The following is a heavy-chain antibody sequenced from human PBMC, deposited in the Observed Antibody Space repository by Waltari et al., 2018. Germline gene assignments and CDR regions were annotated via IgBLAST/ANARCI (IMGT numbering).Heavy chain of an antibody. J-gene: IGHJ4*02. CDR2: TYYRSNWYN. CDR1: GDSVSNNY. V-gene: IGHV6-1*01. Sequence: QVQLQQSGPGLLKPSQTLSLTCAISGDSVSNNYWVWIRHSPSRGLEWLGRTYYRSNWYNEYAESLRSRITISADATKNQFSLQLNSVTSEDTAVYYCARRVGLGGYFDYWGQGTLVTVS. D-gene: IGHD1-26*01. CDR3: ARRVGLGGYFDY.